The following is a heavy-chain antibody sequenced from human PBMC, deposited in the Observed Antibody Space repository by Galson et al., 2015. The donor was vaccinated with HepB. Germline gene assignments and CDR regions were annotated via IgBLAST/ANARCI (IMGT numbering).Heavy chain of an antibody. CDR1: GFTFGDYA. CDR2: IRSKAYGGTT. J-gene: IGHJ4*02. Sequence: SLRLSCAASGFTFGDYAMSWFRQAPGKGLEWVGFIRSKAYGGTTEYAASVKGRFTISRDDSKSIAYLQMNSLKTEDTAVYYCTRALTIFGVVHYFDYWGQGTLVTFSS. CDR3: TRALTIFGVVHYFDY. V-gene: IGHV3-49*03. D-gene: IGHD3-3*01.